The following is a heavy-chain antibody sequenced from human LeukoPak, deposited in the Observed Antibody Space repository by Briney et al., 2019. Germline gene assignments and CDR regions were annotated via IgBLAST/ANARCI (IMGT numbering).Heavy chain of an antibody. Sequence: SETLSLTCTVSGGSISSYYWSWIRQPPGKGLEWIGYIYYSESTNYNPSLKTRVTMPVDTSKNQFSLKLSSVTAADTAVYYCARVLGSSGTLGYWGQGTLVTVSS. CDR3: ARVLGSSGTLGY. V-gene: IGHV4-59*08. CDR2: IYYSEST. J-gene: IGHJ4*02. CDR1: GGSISSYY. D-gene: IGHD3-10*01.